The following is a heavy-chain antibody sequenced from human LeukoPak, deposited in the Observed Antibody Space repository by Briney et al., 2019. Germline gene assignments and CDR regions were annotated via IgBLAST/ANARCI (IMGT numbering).Heavy chain of an antibody. D-gene: IGHD3-22*01. Sequence: GGSLRLSCADSGFTFSTYWMQWVRQAPGKGLEWVSSISSRSGDIYYADSVKGRFTISRENAKNSLYLQMNSLRAEDTVVYYCASPLYYDTRGFYYQVFYWGQGTLVTVPS. V-gene: IGHV3-21*01. CDR3: ASPLYYDTRGFYYQVFY. CDR2: ISSRSGDI. CDR1: GFTFSTYW. J-gene: IGHJ4*02.